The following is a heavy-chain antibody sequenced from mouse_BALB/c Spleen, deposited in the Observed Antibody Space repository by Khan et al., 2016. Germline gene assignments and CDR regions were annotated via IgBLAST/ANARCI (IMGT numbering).Heavy chain of an antibody. J-gene: IGHJ2*01. Sequence: VQLQESGAELARPGASVKLSYKASGYTFTTYWMQWVKQRPGQGLEWIGAIYPGDGDTRYTQKFKGKATLTADKSSSTAYMQLSSLASEDSAVYYCARGNSYYDYDYWGQGTTLTVSS. CDR3: ARGNSYYDYDY. CDR2: IYPGDGDT. V-gene: IGHV1-87*01. D-gene: IGHD2-4*01. CDR1: GYTFTTYW.